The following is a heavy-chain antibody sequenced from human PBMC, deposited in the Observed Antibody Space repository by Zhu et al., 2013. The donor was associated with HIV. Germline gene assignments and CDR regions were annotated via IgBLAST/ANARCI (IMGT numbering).Heavy chain of an antibody. CDR2: QPSIMAA. J-gene: IGHJ4*02. CDR3: ARDAQEGDLDS. CDR1: GYTFTAFY. V-gene: IGHV1-2*02. Sequence: QVRLGQGGSETRRPGASVRLSCATSGYTFTAFYIHWVRQAPGQGLQWMGVDQPSIMAAHSMPRSSGVGITLTRDTARSATYLELSGLSSNDTAVYFCARDAQEGDLDSWGRGTVVTVTA.